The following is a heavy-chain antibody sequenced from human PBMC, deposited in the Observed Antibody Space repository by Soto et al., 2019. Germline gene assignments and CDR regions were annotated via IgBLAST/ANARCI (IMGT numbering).Heavy chain of an antibody. CDR3: ARSGDVVPAALFDY. Sequence: SETLSLTCTVSGGSISSSSYYWGWIRQPPGKGLEWIGSIYYSGSTYYNPSLKSRVTISVDTPKNQFSLKLSSVTAADTAVYYCARSGDVVPAALFDYWGQGTLVTVSS. J-gene: IGHJ4*02. D-gene: IGHD2-2*01. V-gene: IGHV4-39*01. CDR1: GGSISSSSYY. CDR2: IYYSGST.